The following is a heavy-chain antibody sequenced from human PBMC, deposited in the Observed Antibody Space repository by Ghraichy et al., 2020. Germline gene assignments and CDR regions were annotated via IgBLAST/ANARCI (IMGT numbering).Heavy chain of an antibody. D-gene: IGHD5-12*01. V-gene: IGHV4-4*09. J-gene: IGHJ4*02. CDR2: IYTSGIT. CDR3: ARLTITGWYAHFDS. Sequence: SQTLSLTCTVSGGSFSSSCWSWIRQPPGKGLEWIGYIYTSGITNYNPSLKSRLSLSVDTSKNQISLNLSSVTAADTAMYYCARLTITGWYAHFDSWGQGTLVTVSS. CDR1: GGSFSSSC.